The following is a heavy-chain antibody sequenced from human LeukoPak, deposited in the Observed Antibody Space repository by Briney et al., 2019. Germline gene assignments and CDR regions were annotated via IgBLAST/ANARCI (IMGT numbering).Heavy chain of an antibody. Sequence: SETLSLTCTVSGVSISSSNSYWGWIRQPPGKGLEWIGSIYYSGNTYYNASLKSQVSISIDTSKNQFSLRLTSVTAADTAVYYCAKQRLWFGELTYYFDYWGQGTLVTVSS. CDR2: IYYSGNT. V-gene: IGHV4-39*01. CDR1: GVSISSSNSY. CDR3: AKQRLWFGELTYYFDY. J-gene: IGHJ4*02. D-gene: IGHD3-10*01.